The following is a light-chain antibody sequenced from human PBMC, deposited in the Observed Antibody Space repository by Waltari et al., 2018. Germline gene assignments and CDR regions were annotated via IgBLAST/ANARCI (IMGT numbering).Light chain of an antibody. Sequence: DIVMTQSPLSLPVTPGEPASISCRSSQSLLHSNGKNYLDWYLQKPGQSPQLLMYVGSNRASGVPDRFSGSGSGTDFTLTISSLQAEDVAVYYCQQYYSTPPTFGQGTKVEIK. CDR1: QSLLHSNGKNY. V-gene: IGKV2-28*01. CDR3: QQYYSTPPT. CDR2: VGS. J-gene: IGKJ1*01.